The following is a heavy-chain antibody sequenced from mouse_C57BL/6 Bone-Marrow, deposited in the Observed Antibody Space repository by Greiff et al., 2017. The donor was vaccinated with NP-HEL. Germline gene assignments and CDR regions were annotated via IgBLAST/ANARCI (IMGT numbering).Heavy chain of an antibody. V-gene: IGHV14-4*01. J-gene: IGHJ1*03. CDR3: TADGYYRYFDV. D-gene: IGHD2-3*01. Sequence: VQLQQSGAELVRPGASVKLSCTASGFNITDDYMHWVKQRPEQGLEWIGWIDPENGDTEYASKFQGKATITADTSSNTAYLQLSSLTSEDTAVYYCTADGYYRYFDVWGTGTTVTVSS. CDR2: IDPENGDT. CDR1: GFNITDDY.